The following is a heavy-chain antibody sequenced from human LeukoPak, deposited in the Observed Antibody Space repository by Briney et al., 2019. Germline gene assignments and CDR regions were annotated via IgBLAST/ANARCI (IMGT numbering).Heavy chain of an antibody. CDR2: INPTGGST. J-gene: IGHJ5*02. CDR1: GYTFTSYY. CDR3: ARGADGVSSNSRGWFDP. V-gene: IGHV1-46*01. Sequence: GASVKVSCKASGYTFTSYYMHWVRQAPGQGLEWMGLINPTGGSTGYAQKFQGRVTMTRDMSTSTDYMELSSLRAEDTAVYSCARGADGVSSNSRGWFDPWGQGTLVTVSS. D-gene: IGHD2-15*01.